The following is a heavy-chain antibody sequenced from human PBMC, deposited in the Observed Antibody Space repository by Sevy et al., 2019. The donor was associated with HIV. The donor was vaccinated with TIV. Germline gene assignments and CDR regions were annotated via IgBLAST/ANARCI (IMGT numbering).Heavy chain of an antibody. J-gene: IGHJ4*02. Sequence: SRTLSLTCAISGDSVSSNSAAWNWIRPSPSRALEWLGRKYSRSKWFSAYAPSMRGRITMNPDTSKKQFSLQFNSVTPDDTAVYYSARGPGRLLYWGQGTKVSVSS. CDR1: GDSVSSNSAA. CDR2: KYSRSKWFS. CDR3: ARGPGRLLY. D-gene: IGHD6-6*01. V-gene: IGHV6-1*01.